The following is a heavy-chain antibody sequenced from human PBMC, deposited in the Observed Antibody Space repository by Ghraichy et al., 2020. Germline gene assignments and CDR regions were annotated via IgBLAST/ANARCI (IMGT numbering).Heavy chain of an antibody. V-gene: IGHV1-69*04. D-gene: IGHD3-10*01. CDR1: GGTFSSYA. Sequence: SVKVSCKASGGTFSSYAISWVRQAPGQGLEWMGRIIPILGIANYAQKFQGRVTITADKSTSTAYMELSSLRSEDTAVYYCARDNRFGELLVRYGMDVWGQGTTVTVSS. J-gene: IGHJ6*02. CDR2: IIPILGIA. CDR3: ARDNRFGELLVRYGMDV.